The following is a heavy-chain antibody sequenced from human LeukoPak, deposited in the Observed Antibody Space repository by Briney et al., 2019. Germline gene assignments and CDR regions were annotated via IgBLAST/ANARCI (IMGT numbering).Heavy chain of an antibody. J-gene: IGHJ3*02. V-gene: IGHV4-39*07. CDR3: ARGEKWDLHAFDI. CDR1: GGSISSSSYY. D-gene: IGHD1-26*01. Sequence: SETLSLTCTVSGGSISSSSYYWGWIRQPPGKGLEWIGSIYYSGSTYYNPSLKSRVTISVDTSKNQFSLKLSSVTAADTAMYYCARGEKWDLHAFDIWGQGTMVTVSS. CDR2: IYYSGST.